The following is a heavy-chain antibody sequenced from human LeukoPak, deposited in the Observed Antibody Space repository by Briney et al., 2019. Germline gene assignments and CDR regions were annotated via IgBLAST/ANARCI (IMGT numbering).Heavy chain of an antibody. J-gene: IGHJ6*03. CDR2: INHSGST. V-gene: IGHV4-34*01. Sequence: SETLSLTCAVYGGSFSGYYWSWIRQPPGKGLEWIGEINHSGSTNYNPSLKSRVTISVDTSKNQFSLKLSSVTAADTAVYYCASYPGYSSGWYSYYYYYYMDVWGKGTTVTVSS. CDR1: GGSFSGYY. D-gene: IGHD6-19*01. CDR3: ASYPGYSSGWYSYYYYYYMDV.